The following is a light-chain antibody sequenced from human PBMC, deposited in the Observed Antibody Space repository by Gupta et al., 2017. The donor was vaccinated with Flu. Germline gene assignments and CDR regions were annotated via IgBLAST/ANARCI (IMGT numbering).Light chain of an antibody. J-gene: IGLJ1*01. V-gene: IGLV3-1*01. CDR2: DDD. CDR1: KFGDKF. Sequence: CSVDKFGDKFVFWYHQKPGQSPVLVIYDDDKRPSGIPERVSGSSSGNTATLPISGTQDMDEADYDCQAWDSNTGVFGTGTKVTVL. CDR3: QAWDSNTGV.